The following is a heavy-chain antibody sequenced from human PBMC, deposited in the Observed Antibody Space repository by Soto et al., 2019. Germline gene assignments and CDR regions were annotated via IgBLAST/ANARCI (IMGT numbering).Heavy chain of an antibody. CDR3: ASPYYYDSSGYYPGVAFDI. CDR2: IYYSGST. J-gene: IGHJ3*02. CDR1: GGSVSSGSYY. D-gene: IGHD3-22*01. V-gene: IGHV4-61*01. Sequence: PSETLSLTCTVSGGSVSSGSYYWSWIRQPPGKGLEWIGYIYYSGSTNYNPSLKSRVTISVDTSKNQFSLKLSSVTAADTAVYYCASPYYYDSSGYYPGVAFDIWGQGTMVTVSS.